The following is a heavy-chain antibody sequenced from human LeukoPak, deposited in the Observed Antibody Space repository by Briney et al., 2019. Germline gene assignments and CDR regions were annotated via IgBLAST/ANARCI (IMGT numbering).Heavy chain of an antibody. CDR3: ATTFNTEYFQL. J-gene: IGHJ1*01. V-gene: IGHV3-30*01. Sequence: GGSLRLSCAASGLTFSRYIMHWVRQAPGKGLEWVTVISFDGSNKYYADSVKGRFSISRDNSGSTLYLQMNSLRPDDTAVYYCATTFNTEYFQLWGQGTLVTVSS. D-gene: IGHD3-3*02. CDR1: GLTFSRYI. CDR2: ISFDGSNK.